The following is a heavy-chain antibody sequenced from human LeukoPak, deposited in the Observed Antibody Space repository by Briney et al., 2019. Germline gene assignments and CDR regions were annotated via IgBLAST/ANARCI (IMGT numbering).Heavy chain of an antibody. CDR1: GFTFSSYA. D-gene: IGHD3-10*01. Sequence: GGSLRLSCAASGFTFSSYAMSWVRQAPGKGLEWVSAISGSGGSTYYADSVKGRFTISRDNSKNTLYLQMNSLRAEDTAVYYCAKDRSYYGSGTSHWLDPWGQGTLVTVSS. CDR2: ISGSGGST. J-gene: IGHJ5*02. V-gene: IGHV3-23*01. CDR3: AKDRSYYGSGTSHWLDP.